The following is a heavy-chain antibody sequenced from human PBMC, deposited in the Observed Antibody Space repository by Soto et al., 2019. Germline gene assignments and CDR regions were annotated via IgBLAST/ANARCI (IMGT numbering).Heavy chain of an antibody. V-gene: IGHV3-48*03. Sequence: PGGSLRLSCTASGFSLSNYEMNWVRQAPGQGLEWVSYINGRGTSTYYADSVEGRFTISRDNAKNSLYLQMNSLRAEDTGVYYCARDRGAVAAWGQGTQVTVSS. D-gene: IGHD6-19*01. CDR3: ARDRGAVAA. J-gene: IGHJ5*02. CDR1: GFSLSNYE. CDR2: INGRGTST.